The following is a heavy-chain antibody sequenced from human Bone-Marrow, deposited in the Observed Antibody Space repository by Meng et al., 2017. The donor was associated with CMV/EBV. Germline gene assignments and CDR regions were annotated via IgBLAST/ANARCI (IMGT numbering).Heavy chain of an antibody. CDR2: IYSGGST. D-gene: IGHD2-2*01. Sequence: GESLKISCAASGFTVSSNYMSWVRQAPGKGLEWVSVIYSGGSTYYADSVKGRFTISRDNSKNTLYLQMNSLRAEDTAVYYCARDDRVSVPMRGYYYYGRDVWGQGTTVNVPS. J-gene: IGHJ6*02. CDR3: ARDDRVSVPMRGYYYYGRDV. V-gene: IGHV3-66*02. CDR1: GFTVSSNY.